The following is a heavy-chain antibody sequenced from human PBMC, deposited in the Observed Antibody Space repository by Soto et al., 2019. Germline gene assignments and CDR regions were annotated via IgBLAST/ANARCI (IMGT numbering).Heavy chain of an antibody. V-gene: IGHV3-48*02. CDR1: GFTFSSYS. D-gene: IGHD3-22*01. CDR3: ARKNTYYYDSSGRMDV. CDR2: ISSSSGTI. Sequence: EVQLVESGGGLVQPGGSLRLSCAASGFTFSSYSMNWVRQAPGKGLEWVSYISSSSGTIYYADSVKGRFTISRDNAKNSLYLQMNSLRDEDTAVYYGARKNTYYYDSSGRMDVWGQGTTVTVSS. J-gene: IGHJ6*02.